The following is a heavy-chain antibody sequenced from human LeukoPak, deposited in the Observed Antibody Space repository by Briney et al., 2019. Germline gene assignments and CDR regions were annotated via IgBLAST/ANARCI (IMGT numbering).Heavy chain of an antibody. J-gene: IGHJ6*02. CDR2: INPNSGGT. CDR3: ASTSDSSYYFYFGLDV. Sequence: GAAVKVSCKASRYTFSGYYIHWVRQAPGQGLEWMGWINPNSGGTTYAEKFQGRVTMTRDTSISTAYLELASLRSDDTALYYCASTSDSSYYFYFGLDVWGQGTTVSASS. CDR1: RYTFSGYY. V-gene: IGHV1-2*02.